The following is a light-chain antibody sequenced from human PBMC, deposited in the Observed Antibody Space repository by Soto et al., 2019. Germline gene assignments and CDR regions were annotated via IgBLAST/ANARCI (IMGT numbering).Light chain of an antibody. CDR3: CSNAGSHYYV. J-gene: IGLJ1*01. CDR2: EVT. CDR1: SSDVGGYNY. V-gene: IGLV2-8*01. Sequence: QSALTQPPSASGSPGQSVTISCTGTSSDVGGYNYVSWYQQHPGKAPKLLIYEVTKRPSRVPDRFSGSKSGNTASLTVSGLQADDEAEYYCCSNAGSHYYVFGTGSKVTVL.